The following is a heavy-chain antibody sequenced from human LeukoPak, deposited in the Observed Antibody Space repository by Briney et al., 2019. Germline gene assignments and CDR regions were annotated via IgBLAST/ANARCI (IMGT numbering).Heavy chain of an antibody. CDR3: ANLAPEPLDY. D-gene: IGHD1-14*01. Sequence: SETLSLTCAVYGGSFSGYYWSWIRQPPGKGLEWVGEINHSGSTNYNPSLKSRVTISVGTSKNQFSLKLSSVTAADTAVYYCANLAPEPLDYWGQGTLVTVSS. V-gene: IGHV4-34*01. CDR2: INHSGST. J-gene: IGHJ4*02. CDR1: GGSFSGYY.